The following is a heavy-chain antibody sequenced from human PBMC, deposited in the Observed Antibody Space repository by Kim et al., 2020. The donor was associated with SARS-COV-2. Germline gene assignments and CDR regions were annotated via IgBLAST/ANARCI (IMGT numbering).Heavy chain of an antibody. J-gene: IGHJ2*01. V-gene: IGHV3-30-3*01. CDR2: ISYDGNNK. Sequence: GGSLRLSCVAPGFTFSSYTMHWVRQAPGKGLEWVAFISYDGNNKDSADSVKGRFTISRDNYKNTLYLQMNSLRAEDKAMYHCARGDDGVSGYYYGWYFDL. CDR3: ARGDDGVSGYYYGWYFDL. D-gene: IGHD3-22*01. CDR1: GFTFSSYT.